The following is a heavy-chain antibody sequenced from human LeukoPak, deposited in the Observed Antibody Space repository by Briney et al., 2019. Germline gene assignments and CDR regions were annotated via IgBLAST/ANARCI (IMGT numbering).Heavy chain of an antibody. CDR1: GFTFSNYN. D-gene: IGHD3-10*01. V-gene: IGHV3-48*01. CDR3: ARDFAREFTIDY. Sequence: PGGSLRLSCAASGFTFSNYNMNWVRQPPGKGLQWASYISSSSNIIYYADSVKGRFTISRDNAKNSLFLQMNSLRAEDTAVYYCARDFAREFTIDYWGQGTLVTVSS. J-gene: IGHJ4*02. CDR2: ISSSSNII.